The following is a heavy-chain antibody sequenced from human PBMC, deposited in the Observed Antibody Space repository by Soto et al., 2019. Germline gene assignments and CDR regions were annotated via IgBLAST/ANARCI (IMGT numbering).Heavy chain of an antibody. V-gene: IGHV4-34*01. D-gene: IGHD5-12*01. J-gene: IGHJ6*02. Sequence: QVQLQQWGAGLLKPSETLSLTCAVYGGSFSGYYWSWIRQPPGKGLEWIGEINHSGSTNYNPSLKSRVTISVDTSKNQFSLKLSSVTAADTAVYYCARRDDSGYVIGYYYYGMDVWGQGTTVTVSS. CDR1: GGSFSGYY. CDR3: ARRDDSGYVIGYYYYGMDV. CDR2: INHSGST.